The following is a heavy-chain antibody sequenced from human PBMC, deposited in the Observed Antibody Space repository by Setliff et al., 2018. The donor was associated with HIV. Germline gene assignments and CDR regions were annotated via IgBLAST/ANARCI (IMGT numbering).Heavy chain of an antibody. CDR1: GVDVNTYY. CDR2: IGTTGTT. V-gene: IGHV4-4*07. CDR3: ARLRLTTMMVVDFFDL. Sequence: SETLSLTCIVSGVDVNTYYWSWIRQPAGKGLEWIGRIGTTGTTKNPSLKSRVTMSVDTSQNQFSLRLNSVTAADTGVYYCARLRLTTMMVVDFFDLWGQGTLVTVSS. J-gene: IGHJ4*02. D-gene: IGHD2-21*01.